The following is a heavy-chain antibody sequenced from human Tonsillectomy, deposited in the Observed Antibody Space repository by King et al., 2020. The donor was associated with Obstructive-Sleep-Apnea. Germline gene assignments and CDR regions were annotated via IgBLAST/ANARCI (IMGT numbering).Heavy chain of an antibody. D-gene: IGHD3-10*01. Sequence: QLVQSGAEVKRAGESLKISCKGSAYSFASFWIGWVRQMPGKGLEWMGIVYPGDSDTRYSPSFQGRVTISADKSVNTAYLHWNSLRASDTAVYYCARQNYFASGQDAFDIWGQGTMVTVSS. CDR3: ARQNYFASGQDAFDI. CDR2: VYPGDSDT. J-gene: IGHJ3*02. V-gene: IGHV5-51*01. CDR1: AYSFASFW.